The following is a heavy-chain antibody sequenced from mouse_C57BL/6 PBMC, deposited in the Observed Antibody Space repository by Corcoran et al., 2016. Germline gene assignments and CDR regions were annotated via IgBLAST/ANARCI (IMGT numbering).Heavy chain of an antibody. CDR1: GYTFTDYY. J-gene: IGHJ4*01. V-gene: IGHV1-26*01. Sequence: EVQLQQSGPELVKPGASVKISCKASGYTFTDYYMNWVKQSHGKSLEWIGDINPNNGGTSYNQKFKGKATLTVDKSSSTAYMELRSLTSEDSAVYYCVPLYYGSPHYYAMDYWGQGTSVTVSS. CDR3: VPLYYGSPHYYAMDY. CDR2: INPNNGGT. D-gene: IGHD1-1*01.